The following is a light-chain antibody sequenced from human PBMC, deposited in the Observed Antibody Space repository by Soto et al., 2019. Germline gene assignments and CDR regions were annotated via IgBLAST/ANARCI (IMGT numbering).Light chain of an antibody. CDR2: GAS. J-gene: IGKJ1*01. CDR3: QQYNNWPQT. CDR1: QSVSIN. Sequence: EIVMTQSPATLSVSPGERATLSCRASQSVSINLAWYQQKPGQAPRLLIYGASTRATGIPARFSGSGSGTEFTLTISSLQSEDFAVYHCQQYNNWPQTFGQGTKVDIK. V-gene: IGKV3-15*01.